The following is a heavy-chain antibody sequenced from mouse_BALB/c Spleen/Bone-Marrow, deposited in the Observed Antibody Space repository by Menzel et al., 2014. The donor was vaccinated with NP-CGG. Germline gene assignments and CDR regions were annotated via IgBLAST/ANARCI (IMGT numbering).Heavy chain of an antibody. CDR1: GFPFSSYT. CDR3: ATLTGTSY. V-gene: IGHV5-12-2*01. Sequence: EVKLVESGGGLVQPGGSLKLSCAASGFPFSSYTMSWVRQTPEKRLEWVAFITNGGGSTYYPDTLKDRFTISRDDAKNTLYLQMSSLKSEDTAMYYCATLTGTSYWGQGTLVTVSA. D-gene: IGHD4-1*01. J-gene: IGHJ3*01. CDR2: ITNGGGST.